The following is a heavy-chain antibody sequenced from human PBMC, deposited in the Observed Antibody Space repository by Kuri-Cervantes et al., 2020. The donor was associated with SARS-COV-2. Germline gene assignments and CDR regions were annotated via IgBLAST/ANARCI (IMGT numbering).Heavy chain of an antibody. V-gene: IGHV3-21*01. CDR1: GFTFSSYS. Sequence: GSLRLLSSASGFTFSSYSMNWVRQAPGKGLEWVSSISSSSSYIYYADSVKGRFTISRDNAKNSLYLQMNSLRAEDTAVYYCARDATVTTSYYFDYWGQGTRVTVSS. D-gene: IGHD4-11*01. CDR3: ARDATVTTSYYFDY. J-gene: IGHJ4*02. CDR2: ISSSSSYI.